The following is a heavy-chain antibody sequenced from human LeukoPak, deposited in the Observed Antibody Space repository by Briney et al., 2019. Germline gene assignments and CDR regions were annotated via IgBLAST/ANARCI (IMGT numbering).Heavy chain of an antibody. Sequence: GASLQISCKGSGSIFTHYWIGWGRQVPGKGLELMGIIYPGDSDTKHSPSFQGQVTISADKSISTAYLQWSSLQASDTAIYYCTRHSDRGFDYWGLGTLVTVTS. V-gene: IGHV5-51*01. CDR1: GSIFTHYW. J-gene: IGHJ4*02. CDR3: TRHSDRGFDY. CDR2: IYPGDSDT.